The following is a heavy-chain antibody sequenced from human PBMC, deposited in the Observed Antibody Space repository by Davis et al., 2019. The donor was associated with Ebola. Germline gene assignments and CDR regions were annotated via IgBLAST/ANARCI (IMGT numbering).Heavy chain of an antibody. J-gene: IGHJ6*03. CDR3: ARVYPRLEWFVSVGYYYYYMDV. Sequence: SETLSLTCAVYGGSFSGYYWSWIRQPPGKGLEWIGEINHSGSTNYNPSLKSRVTISVDTSKNQFYLKLSSVTAADTAVYYCARVYPRLEWFVSVGYYYYYMDVWGKGTTVTVSS. CDR2: INHSGST. CDR1: GGSFSGYY. D-gene: IGHD3-3*01. V-gene: IGHV4-34*01.